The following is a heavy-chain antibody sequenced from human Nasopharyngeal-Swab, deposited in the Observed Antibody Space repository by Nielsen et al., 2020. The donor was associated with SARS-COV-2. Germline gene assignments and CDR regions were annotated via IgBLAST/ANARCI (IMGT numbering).Heavy chain of an antibody. Sequence: WIRQPPGKGLEWIASISYSGDTYHSPSLNSRVTISMDTSKNQFSLNLTSVTATDTAVYFCARRSAAAGRYNEYLHPWGQGTLVTV. CDR3: ARRSAAAGRYNEYLHP. D-gene: IGHD6-25*01. CDR2: ISYSGDT. V-gene: IGHV4-39*01. J-gene: IGHJ1*01.